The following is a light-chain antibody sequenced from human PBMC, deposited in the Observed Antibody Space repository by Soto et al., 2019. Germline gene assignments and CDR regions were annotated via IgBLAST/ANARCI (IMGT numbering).Light chain of an antibody. CDR1: QDISNS. Sequence: DIQMTQSPSSLSASVGDRVTITCRASQDISNSLAWYQQKPGKVPKVLIYATSILQSGIPARFSGSGSGTDFTLTISILQPEDVATYYCQNYNRAPLTFGGGTKVEI. J-gene: IGKJ4*01. CDR3: QNYNRAPLT. V-gene: IGKV1-27*01. CDR2: ATS.